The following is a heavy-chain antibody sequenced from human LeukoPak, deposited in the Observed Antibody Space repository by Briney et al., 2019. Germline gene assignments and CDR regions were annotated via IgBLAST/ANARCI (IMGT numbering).Heavy chain of an antibody. Sequence: ASVTVSCKASGGTFSSYAISWVRQAPGQGLEWMGWINTHTGNPTYAQGFTGRFVFSLDTSVSTAYLKISSLKAEDTAVYYCARRGYSYGYYWFDPWGQGTLVTVSS. CDR3: ARRGYSYGYYWFDP. CDR2: INTHTGNP. V-gene: IGHV7-4-1*02. CDR1: GGTFSSYA. D-gene: IGHD5-18*01. J-gene: IGHJ5*02.